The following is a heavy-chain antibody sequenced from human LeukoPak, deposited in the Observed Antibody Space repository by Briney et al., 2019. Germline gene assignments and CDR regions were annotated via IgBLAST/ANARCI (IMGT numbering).Heavy chain of an antibody. CDR1: GYTFSSYA. CDR2: IWYDGSNK. CDR3: ARDLAARSEGGEY. D-gene: IGHD3-16*01. J-gene: IGHJ4*02. Sequence: PGRSLRLSCAASGYTFSSYAMHWVRQAPGKGLEWVAVIWYDGSNKYYADSVKGRFTISRDNSKNTLYLQMNSLRAEDTAVYYCARDLAARSEGGEYWGRGNPVTVSS. V-gene: IGHV3-33*01.